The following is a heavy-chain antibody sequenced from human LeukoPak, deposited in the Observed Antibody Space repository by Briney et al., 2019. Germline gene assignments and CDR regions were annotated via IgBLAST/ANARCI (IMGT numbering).Heavy chain of an antibody. CDR2: ISSSSSYI. CDR1: GFTFSSYS. V-gene: IGHV3-21*01. Sequence: PGGSLRLSCAASGFTFSSYSMNWVRQAPGKGLEWVSSISSSSSYIYYADSVKGRFTISRDNAKNSLYLQMNSLRAEDTAVYYCARDLPIAVAGTAGDYWGQGTLVTVSS. J-gene: IGHJ4*02. D-gene: IGHD6-19*01. CDR3: ARDLPIAVAGTAGDY.